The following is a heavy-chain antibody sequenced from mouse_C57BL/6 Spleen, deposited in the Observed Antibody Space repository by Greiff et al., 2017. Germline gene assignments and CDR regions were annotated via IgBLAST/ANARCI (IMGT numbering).Heavy chain of an antibody. D-gene: IGHD2-4*01. J-gene: IGHJ4*01. CDR1: GFTFSSYG. V-gene: IGHV5-6*01. CDR2: LSSGGSYT. Sequence: EVKVVESGGDLVKPGGSLKLSCAASGFTFSSYGMSWVRQTPDKRLEWVATLSSGGSYTYYPDSVKGRFTISRDNAKNTLYLQMSSLKSEDTAMYYCARCYYDFYYAMDYWGQGTSVTVSS. CDR3: ARCYYDFYYAMDY.